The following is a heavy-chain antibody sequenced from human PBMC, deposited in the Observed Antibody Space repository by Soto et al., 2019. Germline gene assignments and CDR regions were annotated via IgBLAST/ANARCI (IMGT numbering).Heavy chain of an antibody. CDR3: ARGRSGSPNDPFQH. CDR2: IYYSGST. J-gene: IGHJ1*01. V-gene: IGHV4-31*03. Sequence: SETLSLTCTVSGGSISSGGYYWSWIRQHPGKGLEWIGYIYYSGSTYYNPSLKSRVTISVDTSKNQFSLKLSSVTAADTAVYYCARGRSGSPNDPFQHWGQGTLVTVSS. D-gene: IGHD6-19*01. CDR1: GGSISSGGYY.